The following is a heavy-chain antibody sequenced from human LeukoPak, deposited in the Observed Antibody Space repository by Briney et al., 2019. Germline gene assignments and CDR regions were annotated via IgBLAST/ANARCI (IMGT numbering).Heavy chain of an antibody. V-gene: IGHV4-39*07. D-gene: IGHD1-26*01. CDR2: IYYSGST. CDR3: ARGTIVGATPFDY. CDR1: GGSISSSSYH. J-gene: IGHJ4*02. Sequence: SETLSLTCTVSGGSISSSSYHWGWIRQPPGKGLEWIGSIYYSGSTYYNPSLKSRVTISVDTSKNQFSLKLSSVTAADTAVYYCARGTIVGATPFDYWGQGTLVTVSS.